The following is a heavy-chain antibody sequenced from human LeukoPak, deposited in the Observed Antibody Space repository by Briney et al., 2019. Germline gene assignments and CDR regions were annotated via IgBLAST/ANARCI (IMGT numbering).Heavy chain of an antibody. CDR3: ARYPWGYCSSTSCLWGFDY. CDR2: IYYSGST. J-gene: IGHJ4*02. D-gene: IGHD2-2*01. Sequence: SETLSLTCTVSGGSISSSYWSWIRQPPGKGLEWIGYIYYSGSTNYNPSLKSRVTISVDTSKNQFSLKLSSVTAADTAVYYCARYPWGYCSSTSCLWGFDYWGQGTLVTVSS. CDR1: GGSISSSY. V-gene: IGHV4-59*01.